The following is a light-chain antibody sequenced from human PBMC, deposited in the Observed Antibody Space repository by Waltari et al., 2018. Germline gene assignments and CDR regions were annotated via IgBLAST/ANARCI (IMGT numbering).Light chain of an antibody. CDR1: QSVSSSY. Sequence: EIVLTQSPGTLSLSPGERATLSCRASQSVSSSYLAWYQQKPGQAPRVLIHGASNRATGIPDRFSGSWSGTDFTLTISRLEPEDFAVYYCQQYGSSPWTFGQGTKVDIK. V-gene: IGKV3-20*01. J-gene: IGKJ1*01. CDR3: QQYGSSPWT. CDR2: GAS.